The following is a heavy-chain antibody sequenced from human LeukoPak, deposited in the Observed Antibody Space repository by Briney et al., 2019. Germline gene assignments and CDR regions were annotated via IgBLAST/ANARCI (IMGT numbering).Heavy chain of an antibody. CDR2: ISPYNGNT. J-gene: IGHJ4*02. CDR3: AREINDYVWGSYRAFDY. Sequence: ASVKVSCKASGYTFTTYGIVWLRQAPGEGIQWMGWISPYNGNTNYAQKLQGRVTMTTDTSTSTAYMELRSLRSDDTAVYYCAREINDYVWGSYRAFDYWGQGTLVTVSS. D-gene: IGHD3-16*02. CDR1: GYTFTTYG. V-gene: IGHV1-18*01.